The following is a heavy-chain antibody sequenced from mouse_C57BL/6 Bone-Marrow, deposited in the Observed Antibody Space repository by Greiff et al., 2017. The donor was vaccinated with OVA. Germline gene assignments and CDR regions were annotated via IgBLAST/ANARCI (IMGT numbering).Heavy chain of an antibody. V-gene: IGHV6-3*01. J-gene: IGHJ4*01. CDR2: IRLKSDNYAT. D-gene: IGHD2-5*01. Sequence: EVQRVESGGGLVQPGGSMKLSCVASGFTFSNYWMNWVRQSPEKGLEWVAQIRLKSDNYATHYAESVKGRFTISRDDSKSSFYLQMNNLRAEDTGIYYCTSNYRVYYYAMDYWGQGTSVTVSS. CDR1: GFTFSNYW. CDR3: TSNYRVYYYAMDY.